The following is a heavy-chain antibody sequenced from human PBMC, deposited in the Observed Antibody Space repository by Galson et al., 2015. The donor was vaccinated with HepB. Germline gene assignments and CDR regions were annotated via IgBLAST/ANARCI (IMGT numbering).Heavy chain of an antibody. D-gene: IGHD6-13*01. CDR3: ARQSTGYSSSTSAFDI. CDR1: GYSFTSYW. J-gene: IGHJ3*02. CDR2: IYPGDSDT. V-gene: IGHV5-51*01. Sequence: QSGAEVKKPGESLKISCKGSGYSFTSYWIGWVRQMPGKGLEWMGIIYPGDSDTRYSPSFQGQVTISADKSISTAYLQWSSLKASDTAMYYCARQSTGYSSSTSAFDIWGQGTMVTVSS.